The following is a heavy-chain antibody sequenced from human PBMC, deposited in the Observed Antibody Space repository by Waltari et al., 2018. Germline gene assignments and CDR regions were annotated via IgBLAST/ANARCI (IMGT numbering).Heavy chain of an antibody. V-gene: IGHV3-23*01. CDR1: GFTFSSYA. D-gene: IGHD3-22*01. Sequence: EVQLLESGGGLVQPGGSLRLSCAASGFTFSSYAMSWVRQAPGKGPEWVSAISGSGGSTYYADSVKGRFTISRDNSKNTLYLQMNSLRAEDTAVYYCAKDILEYYYDSSGYYPDAFDIWGQGTMVTVSS. CDR2: ISGSGGST. CDR3: AKDILEYYYDSSGYYPDAFDI. J-gene: IGHJ3*02.